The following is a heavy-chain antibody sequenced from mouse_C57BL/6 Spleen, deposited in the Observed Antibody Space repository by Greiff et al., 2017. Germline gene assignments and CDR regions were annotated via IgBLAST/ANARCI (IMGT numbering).Heavy chain of an antibody. Sequence: QVQLQQPGAELVRPGTSVKLSCKASGYTFTSYWMHWVKQRPGQGLEWIGVIDPSDSYTNYNRKFKGKATLTVDTSSSTAYMQLSSLTSEDSAVYYCAIITTVVEGAWFAYWGQRTLVTVSA. CDR2: IDPSDSYT. CDR3: AIITTVVEGAWFAY. CDR1: GYTFTSYW. J-gene: IGHJ3*01. V-gene: IGHV1-59*01. D-gene: IGHD1-1*01.